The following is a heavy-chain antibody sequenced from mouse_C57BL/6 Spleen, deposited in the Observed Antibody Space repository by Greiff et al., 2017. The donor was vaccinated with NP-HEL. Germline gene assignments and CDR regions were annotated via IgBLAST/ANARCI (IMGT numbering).Heavy chain of an antibody. D-gene: IGHD2-1*01. Sequence: VQLQQSGAELVKPGASVKISCKASGYAFSSYWMNWVKQRPGKGLEWIGQIYPGDGDTNYNGKFKGKATLTADKSSSTAYMQLSSLTSEDSAVYFCARGNYYGNHEDCWGQGTTLTVSS. CDR3: ARGNYYGNHEDC. CDR1: GYAFSSYW. V-gene: IGHV1-80*01. J-gene: IGHJ2*01. CDR2: IYPGDGDT.